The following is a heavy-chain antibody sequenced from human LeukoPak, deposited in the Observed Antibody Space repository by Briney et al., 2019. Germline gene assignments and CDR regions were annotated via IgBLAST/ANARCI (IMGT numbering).Heavy chain of an antibody. CDR1: GFTFSSYA. J-gene: IGHJ4*02. Sequence: GGSLRLSCAASGFTFSSYAMSWVRQAPGKGLEWVSAISGSGGSTYYADSVRGRFTISRDNSKNTLYLQMNSLRAEDTAVYYCAKAGYLKTPDSLRYYFDYWGQGTLVTVSS. D-gene: IGHD6-13*01. CDR3: AKAGYLKTPDSLRYYFDY. V-gene: IGHV3-23*01. CDR2: ISGSGGST.